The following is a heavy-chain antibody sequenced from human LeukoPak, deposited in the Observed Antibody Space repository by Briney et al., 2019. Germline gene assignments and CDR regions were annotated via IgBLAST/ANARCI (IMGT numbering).Heavy chain of an antibody. Sequence: ASVKVSCKTFGYTFTNYGIIWVRQAPGQGLEWMGGIIPIFGTANYAQKFQGRVTITADESTSTAYMELSSLRSEDTAVYYCARDLKLWGQGTLVTASS. V-gene: IGHV1-69*13. CDR2: IIPIFGTA. CDR3: ARDLKL. J-gene: IGHJ4*02. CDR1: GYTFTNYG.